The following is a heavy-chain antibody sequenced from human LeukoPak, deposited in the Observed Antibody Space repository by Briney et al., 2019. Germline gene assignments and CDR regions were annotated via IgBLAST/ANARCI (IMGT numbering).Heavy chain of an antibody. CDR1: GFTFSSYE. J-gene: IGHJ6*02. CDR2: ISSSGSTI. V-gene: IGHV3-48*03. Sequence: GGSLRLSSAASGFTFSSYEMNWVRQAPGKGLEWVSYISSSGSTIYYADSVKGRFTISRDNAKNSLYLQMNSLRAEDTAVYYCAREDTAMVNYYYYGMDVWGQGTTVTVSS. CDR3: AREDTAMVNYYYYGMDV. D-gene: IGHD5-18*01.